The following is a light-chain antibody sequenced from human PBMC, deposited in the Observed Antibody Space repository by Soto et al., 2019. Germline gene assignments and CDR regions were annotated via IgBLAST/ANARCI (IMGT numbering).Light chain of an antibody. CDR3: QSYASGLGGRAV. CDR1: SSNIGAGYD. J-gene: IGLJ7*01. V-gene: IGLV1-40*01. CDR2: GNN. Sequence: QSVLTQPPSVSGAPGQRVTISCTGSSSNIGAGYDVHWYQQFPGTAPKLLIYGNNKRPSGVPDRFSASKSGTSSALAITGLRAEDEADYYCQSYASGLGGRAVFGGGTPLTVL.